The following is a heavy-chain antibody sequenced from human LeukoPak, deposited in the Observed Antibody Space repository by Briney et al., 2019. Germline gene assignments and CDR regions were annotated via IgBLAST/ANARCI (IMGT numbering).Heavy chain of an antibody. CDR3: ARDLRAVVVTGGFDAFDI. J-gene: IGHJ3*02. CDR2: ISSSGSTI. V-gene: IGHV3-11*01. CDR1: GFTFSDYY. D-gene: IGHD3-22*01. Sequence: GGSLRLSCAASGFTFSDYYMSWIRQAPGKGLEWVSYISSSGSTIYYADSVKGRFTISRDNSKNTLYLQMNSLRAEDTAVYYCARDLRAVVVTGGFDAFDIWGQGTVVAVSS.